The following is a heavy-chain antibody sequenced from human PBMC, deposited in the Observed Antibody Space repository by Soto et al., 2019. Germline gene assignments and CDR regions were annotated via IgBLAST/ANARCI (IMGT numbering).Heavy chain of an antibody. V-gene: IGHV4-30-4*01. CDR3: AREVNNYYGIDV. CDR1: GASISSDDYY. J-gene: IGHJ6*02. Sequence: QVQLQESGPGLVKPSQTLSLTCSISGASISSDDYYWSWFRQPPGKGLEWIGYISYSGSTYYNPSLKSRITISVDTSKNQFSLILSSVTAAETAVFYCAREVNNYYGIDVWGQGTTVTVSS. CDR2: ISYSGST.